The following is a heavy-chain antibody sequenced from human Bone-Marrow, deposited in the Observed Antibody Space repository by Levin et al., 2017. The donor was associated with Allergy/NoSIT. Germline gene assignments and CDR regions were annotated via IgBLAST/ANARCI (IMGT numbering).Heavy chain of an antibody. D-gene: IGHD3-3*01. J-gene: IGHJ6*03. CDR1: GFTVSSTY. Sequence: LSLTCAASGFTVSSTYMSWVRQAPGKGLEWVSVIYSGGSTYYADSVKGRFTISRDNSKNTLYLQMNSLRAEDTAVYYCARAPTRITIFGVVIPAYYYMDVWGKGTTVTVSS. CDR2: IYSGGST. V-gene: IGHV3-53*01. CDR3: ARAPTRITIFGVVIPAYYYMDV.